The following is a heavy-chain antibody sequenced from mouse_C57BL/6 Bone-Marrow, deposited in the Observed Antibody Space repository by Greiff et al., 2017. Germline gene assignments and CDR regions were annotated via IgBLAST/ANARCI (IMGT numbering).Heavy chain of an antibody. D-gene: IGHD2-4*01. CDR2: IRPNSGST. CDR1: GYTFTSYW. CDR3: ARSRLYDYDSDYFDY. J-gene: IGHJ2*01. V-gene: IGHV1-64*01. Sequence: VQLQQPGAELVKPGASVKLSCKASGYTFTSYWMHWVKQRPGQGLEWIGMIRPNSGSTNYNETFKSKATLTVDKSSRTAYMQLSSLTSDDSAVYYCARSRLYDYDSDYFDYWGQGTTLTVSS.